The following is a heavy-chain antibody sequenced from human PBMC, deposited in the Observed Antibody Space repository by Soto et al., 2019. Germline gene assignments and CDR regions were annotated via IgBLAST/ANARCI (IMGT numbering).Heavy chain of an antibody. CDR2: IYYSGST. J-gene: IGHJ6*02. CDR3: ARQSNTKLYYYGMDV. V-gene: IGHV4-30-4*01. D-gene: IGHD2-15*01. Sequence: QVQLQESGPGLVKPSQTLSLTCTVSGGSISSGDYYWSWIRQPPGKGLEWIGYIYYSGSTYYNPSLKSRVTISVDTSKNQFSLKLSSVTAADTAVYYCARQSNTKLYYYGMDVWGQGTTVTVSS. CDR1: GGSISSGDYY.